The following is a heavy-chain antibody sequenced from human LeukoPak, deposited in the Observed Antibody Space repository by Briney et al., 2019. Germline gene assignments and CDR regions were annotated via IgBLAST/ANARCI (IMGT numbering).Heavy chain of an antibody. Sequence: ASVKVSCKASGYTFTSYGISWVRQAPGQGLEWMGWISAYNGNTNYAQKLQGRVTMTTDTSTSTAYMDLRSLRSDDTAVYYCASGGYSISWYFGDFDYWGQGTLVTVSS. D-gene: IGHD6-13*01. CDR3: ASGGYSISWYFGDFDY. J-gene: IGHJ4*02. V-gene: IGHV1-18*01. CDR1: GYTFTSYG. CDR2: ISAYNGNT.